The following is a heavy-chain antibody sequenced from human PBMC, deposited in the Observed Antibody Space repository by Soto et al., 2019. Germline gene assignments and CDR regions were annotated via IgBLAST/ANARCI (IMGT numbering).Heavy chain of an antibody. CDR2: IYYSGST. Sequence: SETLSLTCTVSGGSISSYYWSWIRQPPGKGLEWIGYIYYSGSTNYNPSLKSRVTISVDTSKNQFSLKLSSVTAADTAVYYCARDQYGDYGFDYWGQGTLVTVSS. CDR1: GGSISSYY. CDR3: ARDQYGDYGFDY. D-gene: IGHD4-17*01. V-gene: IGHV4-59*01. J-gene: IGHJ4*02.